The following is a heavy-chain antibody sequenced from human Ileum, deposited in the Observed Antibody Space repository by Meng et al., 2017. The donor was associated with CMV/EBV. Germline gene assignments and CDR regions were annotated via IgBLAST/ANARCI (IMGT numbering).Heavy chain of an antibody. CDR3: ARLGSSGYHSHFDY. J-gene: IGHJ4*02. D-gene: IGHD3-22*01. CDR1: GGSISSSNW. V-gene: IGHV4-4*02. CDR2: IYHSGST. Sequence: SGGSISSSNWWSWARQPPGKGLEWIGEIYHSGSTNYNPSLKSRVTISVDKSKNQFSLKLSSVTAADTAVYYCARLGSSGYHSHFDYWGQGTLVTVSS.